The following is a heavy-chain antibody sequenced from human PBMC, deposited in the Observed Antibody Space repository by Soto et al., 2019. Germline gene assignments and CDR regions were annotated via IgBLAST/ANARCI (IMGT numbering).Heavy chain of an antibody. V-gene: IGHV3-21*01. J-gene: IGHJ4*02. Sequence: KPGGSLRLSCAASGFTFNRYSMNWVRQAPGKGLEWVSSITSSSGDKYYADSVKGRFAISRDNAKNSLYLQMNSLRAEDTAVYYCARDYYYDSSGYSPLDYWGQGTLVTVSS. CDR1: GFTFNRYS. CDR3: ARDYYYDSSGYSPLDY. D-gene: IGHD3-22*01. CDR2: ITSSSGDK.